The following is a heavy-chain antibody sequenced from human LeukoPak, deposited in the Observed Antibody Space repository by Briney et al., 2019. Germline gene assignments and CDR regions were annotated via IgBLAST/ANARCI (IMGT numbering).Heavy chain of an antibody. CDR3: AKDSPLYVMQH. D-gene: IGHD3-16*01. CDR1: GCTFSSYA. J-gene: IGHJ1*01. CDR2: ISGGGGST. V-gene: IGHV3-23*01. Sequence: GGSLRLSCAASGCTFSSYAMSWVRQAPGKGLEWVSTISGGGGSTYYPDSVKGRFTISRDNSKNTLYLQMTSLRAEDTAVYYCAKDSPLYVMQHWGQGTLVTVSS.